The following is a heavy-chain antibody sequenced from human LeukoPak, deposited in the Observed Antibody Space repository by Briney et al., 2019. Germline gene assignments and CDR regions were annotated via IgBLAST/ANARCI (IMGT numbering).Heavy chain of an antibody. CDR2: IYYSGST. J-gene: IGHJ6*02. D-gene: IGHD3-16*01. Sequence: PSETLSLTCTVSGGSISSSSYYWGWIRQPPGKGLEWIGSIYYSGSTYYNPSLESRVTISVDTSKNQFSLKLSSVTAADTAVYYCARPLTAHYGMDVWGQGTTVTVSS. V-gene: IGHV4-39*01. CDR1: GGSISSSSYY. CDR3: ARPLTAHYGMDV.